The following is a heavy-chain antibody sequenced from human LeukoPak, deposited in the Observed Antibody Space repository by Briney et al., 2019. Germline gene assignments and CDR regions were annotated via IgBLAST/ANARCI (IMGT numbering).Heavy chain of an antibody. CDR1: GGSISSSSYY. D-gene: IGHD2-15*01. J-gene: IGHJ4*02. CDR3: ARDCSGGFCYFDY. V-gene: IGHV4-39*07. CDR2: IYYSGST. Sequence: SETLSLTCTVSGGSISSSSYYWGWIRQPPGKGLEWIGSIYYSGSTYYNPSLKSRVTISVDTSKKQFSLKLTSVTAADTAVYYCARDCSGGFCYFDYWGQGTLVTVSS.